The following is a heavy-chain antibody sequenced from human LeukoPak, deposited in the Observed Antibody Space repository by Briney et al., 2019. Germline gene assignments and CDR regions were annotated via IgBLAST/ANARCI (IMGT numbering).Heavy chain of an antibody. CDR2: ISGDGGST. CDR3: AKALYPSDYYDSSGLPYGMDV. V-gene: IGHV3-43*02. Sequence: GGSLRLSCAASGFTFDDYAMHWVRQAPGKGLEWVSLISGDGGSTYYADSVKGRFTISRDNSKNSLCLQMNSLRTEDTALYYCAKALYPSDYYDSSGLPYGMDVWGQGTTVTVSS. J-gene: IGHJ6*02. D-gene: IGHD3-22*01. CDR1: GFTFDDYA.